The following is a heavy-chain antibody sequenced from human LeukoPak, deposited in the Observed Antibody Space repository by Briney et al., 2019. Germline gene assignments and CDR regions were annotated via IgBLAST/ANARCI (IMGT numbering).Heavy chain of an antibody. CDR2: TLYRSKWYN. V-gene: IGHV6-1*01. CDR1: GDSVSSNSAA. Sequence: SQTLSLTCAISGDSVSSNSAAWNWIRQSPSRGLEWLGRTLYRSKWYNDYAVSVKSRITINPDTSKNQFSLQLNSVIPEDTAVYYCARGSPNLGFCSSTSCYYGMDVWGQGTTVTVSS. D-gene: IGHD2-2*01. J-gene: IGHJ6*02. CDR3: ARGSPNLGFCSSTSCYYGMDV.